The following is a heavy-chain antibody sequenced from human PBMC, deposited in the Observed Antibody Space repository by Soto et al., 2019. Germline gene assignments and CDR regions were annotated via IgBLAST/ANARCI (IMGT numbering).Heavy chain of an antibody. V-gene: IGHV1-3*01. CDR1: GYTFTSYA. J-gene: IGHJ4*02. Sequence: ASVKVSCKASGYTFTSYAMHWVRQAPGQRLEWMGWINAGNGNTKYSQKFQGRVTITRDTSASTAYMELSSLRSEDTAVYYCARGSGYYYWDDYWGEGTLVTVSS. CDR2: INAGNGNT. D-gene: IGHD3-22*01. CDR3: ARGSGYYYWDDY.